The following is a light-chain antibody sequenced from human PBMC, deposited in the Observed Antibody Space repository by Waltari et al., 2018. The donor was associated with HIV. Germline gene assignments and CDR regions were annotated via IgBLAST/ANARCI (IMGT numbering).Light chain of an antibody. Sequence: QSVLPHPPSAPGTTVPRVAIPCSGSSTNIGSNPANCYQQLPGTAPKLLIYSNNQRPSGVPDRFSGSRSGTSASLAISGLQSEDEADYDCAAWDDSLNGNWVFGGGTKLTVL. CDR3: AAWDDSLNGNWV. CDR1: STNIGSNP. CDR2: SNN. V-gene: IGLV1-44*01. J-gene: IGLJ3*02.